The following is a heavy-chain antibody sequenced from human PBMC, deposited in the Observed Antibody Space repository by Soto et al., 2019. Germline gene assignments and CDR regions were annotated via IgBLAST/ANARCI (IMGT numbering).Heavy chain of an antibody. CDR1: GGSISSSSYY. CDR2: IYYSGST. V-gene: IGHV4-39*01. D-gene: IGHD6-13*01. Sequence: SETLSLTCTVSGGSISSSSYYWGWIRQPPGKGLEWIGSIYYSGSTYYNPSLKSRVTISVDTSKNQFSLKLSSVTAADTAVYYCAPEAAAGYPDAFDIWGQGTMVTVSS. CDR3: APEAAAGYPDAFDI. J-gene: IGHJ3*02.